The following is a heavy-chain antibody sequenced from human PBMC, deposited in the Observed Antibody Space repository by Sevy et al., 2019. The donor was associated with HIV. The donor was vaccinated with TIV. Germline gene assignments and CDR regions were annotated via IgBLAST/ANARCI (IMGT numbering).Heavy chain of an antibody. J-gene: IGHJ4*02. V-gene: IGHV3-48*02. Sequence: GGSLRLSCAASGFSFSTYSMNWVRQAPGKGLEWVSYISTSSSTIYYADSVKGRFTISRDNAKRSLYLQMNSLRDEDRALYYSARLAGVASSLNCFDLWGQGTLVTVSS. CDR3: ARLAGVASSLNCFDL. CDR2: ISTSSSTI. CDR1: GFSFSTYS. D-gene: IGHD3-3*01.